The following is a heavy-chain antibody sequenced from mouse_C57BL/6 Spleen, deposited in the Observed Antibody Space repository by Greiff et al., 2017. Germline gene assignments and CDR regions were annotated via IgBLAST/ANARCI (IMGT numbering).Heavy chain of an antibody. CDR3: ARGGSSFAY. CDR2: ISYDGSN. Sequence: VQLKESGPGLVKPSQSLSLSCSVTGYSITSGYYWDWIRQFPGSKLEWMGYISYDGSNNYNPTLKKRTTFTRDTSTNQFFLKLNSVTTEDTATYYCARGGSSFAYWGQGTLVTVSA. CDR1: GYSITSGYY. V-gene: IGHV3-6*01. D-gene: IGHD1-3*01. J-gene: IGHJ3*01.